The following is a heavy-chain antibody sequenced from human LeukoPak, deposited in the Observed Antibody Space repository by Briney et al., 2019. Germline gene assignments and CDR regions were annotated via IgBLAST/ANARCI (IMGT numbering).Heavy chain of an antibody. CDR1: GFTFSSYS. V-gene: IGHV3-64*01. CDR2: ISNNGDST. D-gene: IGHD4-17*01. J-gene: IGHJ4*02. Sequence: PGGSLRLSCAASGFTFSSYSMDWVRQPPGKGLEYVSAISNNGDSTHYANSVKGRFTISRDNSKNSLYIHMSSLRAEDMAVYYCARAGAVNDYGSDRLFDYWGQGTVVTVSS. CDR3: ARAGAVNDYGSDRLFDY.